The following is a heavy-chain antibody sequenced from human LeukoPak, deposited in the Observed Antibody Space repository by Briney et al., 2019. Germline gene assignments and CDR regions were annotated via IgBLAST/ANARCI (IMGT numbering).Heavy chain of an antibody. CDR3: ARGLNWGTY. Sequence: GGSLRLSCTASGFTFSRYWMTWVRQAPGKGLEWVANIKTDGSLIYYVDSVKGRFTISRDNAKNSLYLQMNSLRVEDTAVYYCARGLNWGTYWGQGTLVSVSS. V-gene: IGHV3-7*01. CDR1: GFTFSRYW. J-gene: IGHJ4*02. D-gene: IGHD7-27*01. CDR2: IKTDGSLI.